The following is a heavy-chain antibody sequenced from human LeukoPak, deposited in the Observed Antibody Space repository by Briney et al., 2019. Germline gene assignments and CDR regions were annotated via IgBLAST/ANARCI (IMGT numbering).Heavy chain of an antibody. D-gene: IGHD1-1*01. Sequence: AASVKVSCKASGYTFTAYYIHWVRQALGQGLEWMGWINPNTGGTNFAQRFQGRVTMTRDTSINTAYMELSSLRSDDTAMYYCAREGAPQLSSYFDRWGQGTLVTVSS. CDR2: INPNTGGT. J-gene: IGHJ4*02. CDR3: AREGAPQLSSYFDR. CDR1: GYTFTAYY. V-gene: IGHV1-2*02.